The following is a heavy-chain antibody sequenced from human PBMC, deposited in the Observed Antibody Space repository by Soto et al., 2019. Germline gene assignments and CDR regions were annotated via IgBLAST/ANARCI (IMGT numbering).Heavy chain of an antibody. CDR3: VKGDFWTGSSA. CDR1: GFTFSGFA. Sequence: EVQLSESGGTSVQPGGSLRLSCVGSGFTFSGFAMSWVRQAPGKGLEWVSAVTGRGTNTYYAGSVQGRFTISRDNSNNTLYLQMTNLRAEDTPVYFCVKGDFWTGSSAWGQGTLVIVSS. CDR2: VTGRGTNT. J-gene: IGHJ5*02. V-gene: IGHV3-23*01. D-gene: IGHD3-3*01.